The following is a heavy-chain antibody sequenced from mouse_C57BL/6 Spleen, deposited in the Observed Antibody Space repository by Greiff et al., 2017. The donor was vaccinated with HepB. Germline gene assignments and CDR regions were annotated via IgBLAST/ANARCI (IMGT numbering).Heavy chain of an antibody. D-gene: IGHD2-10*02. CDR1: GFSLTSYG. Sequence: VMLVESGPGLVQPSQSLSITCTVSGFSLTSYGVHWVRQSPGKGLEWLGVIWSGGSTDYNAAFISRLSISKDNSKSQVFFKMNSLQADDTAIYYCASHSISWFAYWGQGTLVTVSA. J-gene: IGHJ3*01. CDR2: IWSGGST. V-gene: IGHV2-2*01. CDR3: ASHSISWFAY.